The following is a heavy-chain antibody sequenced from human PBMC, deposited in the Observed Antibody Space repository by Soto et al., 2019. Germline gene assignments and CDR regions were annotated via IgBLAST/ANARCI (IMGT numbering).Heavy chain of an antibody. CDR1: GGSISSYY. Sequence: SETLSLTCTVSGGSISSYYWSWIRQPPGKGLEWIGYIYYSGSTNYNPSLKSRVTISVDTSKNQFSLKLSSVTAADTAVYYCARLLDFGVVNYYYYGMDVWGQGTTVTVSS. J-gene: IGHJ6*02. D-gene: IGHD3-3*01. CDR3: ARLLDFGVVNYYYYGMDV. V-gene: IGHV4-59*08. CDR2: IYYSGST.